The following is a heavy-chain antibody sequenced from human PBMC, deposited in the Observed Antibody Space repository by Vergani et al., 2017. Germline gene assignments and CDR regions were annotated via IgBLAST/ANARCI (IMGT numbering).Heavy chain of an antibody. J-gene: IGHJ5*02. CDR3: ARGRPYGGWFDP. CDR1: GYTFTDYY. CDR2: INPKNGGT. Sequence: QEQLVQSGSELKKPGASVKVSCKTSGYTFTDYYIYWVRQAPGQRLEWMGLINPKNGGTDYAHKFQGKVTMTSDTSINTAYMEVSSLTFEDTAVYYCARGRPYGGWFDPWGQGTLVTVSS. D-gene: IGHD4-17*01. V-gene: IGHV1-2*02.